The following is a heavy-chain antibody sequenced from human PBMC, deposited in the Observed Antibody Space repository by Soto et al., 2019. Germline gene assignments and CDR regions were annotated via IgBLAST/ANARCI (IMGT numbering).Heavy chain of an antibody. J-gene: IGHJ4*02. CDR2: IIPIFGTA. CDR1: GDSYSRYA. CDR3: ARDLYGSGSRKRYYFDY. Sequence: SVKVSCKTSGDSYSRYASSWVRQAKGQGLEWMGGIIPIFGTANYAQKFQGRVTITADESTSTAYMELSSLRSEDTAVYYCARDLYGSGSRKRYYFDYWGQGTLVTVSS. D-gene: IGHD3-10*01. V-gene: IGHV1-69*13.